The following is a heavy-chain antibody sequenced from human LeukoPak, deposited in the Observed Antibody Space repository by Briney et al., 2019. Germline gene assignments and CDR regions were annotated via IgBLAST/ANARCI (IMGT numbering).Heavy chain of an antibody. Sequence: GGSLTLSCAASGFTFSIYSVNWVRQAPGEGLEWVSSISSGSMYIYYADSVKGRFTISRDNAKNSLYLQINSLRAEDTAVYYCARASDSSGYCSYFDHWGQGTLVTVSS. CDR3: ARASDSSGYCSYFDH. V-gene: IGHV3-21*01. CDR2: ISSGSMYI. D-gene: IGHD3-22*01. J-gene: IGHJ1*01. CDR1: GFTFSIYS.